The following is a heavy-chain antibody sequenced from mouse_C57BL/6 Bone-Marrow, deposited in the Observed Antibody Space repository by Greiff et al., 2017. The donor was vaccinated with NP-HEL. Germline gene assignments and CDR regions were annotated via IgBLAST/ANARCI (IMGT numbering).Heavy chain of an antibody. V-gene: IGHV3-6*01. CDR2: ISYDGSN. CDR1: GYSITSGYY. Sequence: EVQLQESGPGLVKPSQSLSLTCSVTGYSITSGYYWNWIRQFPGNKLEWMGYISYDGSNNYNPSLKNRISITRDTSKNQFFLKLNSVTTEDTATYYCALLSLLPYWYFDVWGTGTTVTVSS. J-gene: IGHJ1*03. CDR3: ALLSLLPYWYFDV. D-gene: IGHD1-2*01.